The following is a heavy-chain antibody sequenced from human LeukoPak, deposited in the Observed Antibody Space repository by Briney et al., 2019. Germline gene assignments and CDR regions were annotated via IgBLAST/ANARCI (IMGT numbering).Heavy chain of an antibody. D-gene: IGHD2-15*01. CDR3: ARDPCSGGYCHHYFDF. CDR1: GFTVSSNY. Sequence: GSLRLSCAASGFTVSSNYMSWVRQAPGKGLEWVSVIYSGGSTYYADSVKGRFTISRDNSKNTLYLQMNSLRAEDTAVYYCARDPCSGGYCHHYFDFWGQGTLVTVAS. CDR2: IYSGGST. V-gene: IGHV3-53*01. J-gene: IGHJ4*02.